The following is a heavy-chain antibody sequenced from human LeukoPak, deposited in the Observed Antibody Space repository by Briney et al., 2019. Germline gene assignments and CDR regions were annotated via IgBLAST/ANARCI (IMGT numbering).Heavy chain of an antibody. CDR1: GFTFSSYE. J-gene: IGHJ4*02. CDR3: ARGWDRAHPTGFEFDV. V-gene: IGHV3-48*03. Sequence: GGSLRLSCAASGFTFSSYEMNWVRQAPGEGLEWVSFISSSGTTINQPDSVKGRFTISRDNAKNSVHLQMDNLRVEGTAVYYCARGWDRAHPTGFEFDVWGQGTLVTVSS. D-gene: IGHD1-26*01. CDR2: ISSSGTTI.